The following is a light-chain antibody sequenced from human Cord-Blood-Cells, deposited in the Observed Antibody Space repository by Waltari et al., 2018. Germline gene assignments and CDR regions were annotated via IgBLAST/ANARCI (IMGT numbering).Light chain of an antibody. CDR1: SSDVGGYNY. Sequence: QSALTQPRSVSGSPGQSVTISCTGTSSDVGGYNYVSWYQQHPGKAPKLMIYDVSKRPSGVPDSFSGSKSGNTASLNISGLQAEDEADYYCCSYAGSYVFGTGTKVTVL. CDR3: CSYAGSYV. V-gene: IGLV2-11*01. J-gene: IGLJ1*01. CDR2: DVS.